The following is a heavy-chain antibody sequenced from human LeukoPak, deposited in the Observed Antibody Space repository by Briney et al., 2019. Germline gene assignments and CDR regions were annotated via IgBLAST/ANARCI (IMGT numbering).Heavy chain of an antibody. V-gene: IGHV3-53*01. CDR3: ASPQDRTTVTTYYYYYGMDV. CDR1: GFTVSSNY. CDR2: IYSGGST. D-gene: IGHD4-17*01. Sequence: PGGSLRPSCAASGFTVSSNYMSWVRQAPGKGLEWVSVIYSGGSTYYADSVKGRFTISRDNSKNTLYLQMNSLRAEDTAVYYCASPQDRTTVTTYYYYYGMDVWGQGTTVTVSS. J-gene: IGHJ6*02.